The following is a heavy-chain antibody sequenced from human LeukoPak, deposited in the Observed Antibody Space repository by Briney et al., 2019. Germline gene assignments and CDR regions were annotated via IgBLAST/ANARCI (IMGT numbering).Heavy chain of an antibody. CDR3: ARRPSLYDFWSGYPTLYYYYYGMDV. CDR1: GFTFSSYE. Sequence: GGSLRLSCAASGFTFSSYEMNWVRQAPGKGLEWDSYISSSGSTIYYADSVKGRFTISRDNAKNSLYLQMNSLRAEDTAVYYCARRPSLYDFWSGYPTLYYYYYGMDVWGQGTTVTVSS. CDR2: ISSSGSTI. D-gene: IGHD3-3*01. V-gene: IGHV3-48*03. J-gene: IGHJ6*02.